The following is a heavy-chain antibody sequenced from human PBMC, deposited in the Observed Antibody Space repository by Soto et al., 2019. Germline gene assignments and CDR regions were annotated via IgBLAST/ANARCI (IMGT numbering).Heavy chain of an antibody. CDR2: ISGSGFTP. D-gene: IGHD2-15*01. CDR3: AKRGPGSDYYYGLDV. V-gene: IGHV3-23*01. CDR1: GFTFSDYA. Sequence: GGSLRLSCAASGFTFSDYAMTWVRQAPGKGLDWVASISGSGFTPYYAASVKGRFTISRDNAKKTLHLQLNSVTAEDAAVYYCAKRGPGSDYYYGLDVWGQGTTVTVSS. J-gene: IGHJ6*02.